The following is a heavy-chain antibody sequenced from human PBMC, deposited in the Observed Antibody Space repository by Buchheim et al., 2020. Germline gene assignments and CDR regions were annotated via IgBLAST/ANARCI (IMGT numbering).Heavy chain of an antibody. D-gene: IGHD2-15*01. J-gene: IGHJ5*02. CDR3: ARVTVVVAAKYNNWFDP. CDR1: GGSFSGYY. Sequence: QVQLQQWGAGLLKPSETLSLTCAVYGGSFSGYYWSWIRQPPGKGLEWIGEINHSGSTNYNPSLKSRVTISVDTSKNQFSLKLSSVTAADTAVYYCARVTVVVAAKYNNWFDPWGQGTL. CDR2: INHSGST. V-gene: IGHV4-34*01.